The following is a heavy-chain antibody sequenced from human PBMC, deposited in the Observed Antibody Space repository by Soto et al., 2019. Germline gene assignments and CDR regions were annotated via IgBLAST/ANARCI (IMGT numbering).Heavy chain of an antibody. J-gene: IGHJ3*02. CDR1: GFTFSSYA. CDR3: ARGITMVRGVILDAFDI. D-gene: IGHD3-10*01. V-gene: IGHV3-30*14. Sequence: AGGSLRLSCAASGFTFSSYAMHWVRQAPGKGLEWVAVISYDGSNKYYADSVKGRFTISRENAKNSLYLQMNSPRAGDTAVYYCARGITMVRGVILDAFDIWGQGTMVTVSS. CDR2: ISYDGSNK.